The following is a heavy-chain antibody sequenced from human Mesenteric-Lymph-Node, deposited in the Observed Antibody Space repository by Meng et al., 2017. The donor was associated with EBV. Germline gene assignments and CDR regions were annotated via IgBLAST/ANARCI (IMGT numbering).Heavy chain of an antibody. CDR3: AKVVRGDYGDYFDY. Sequence: VKWGGSGGGVGQPGSSLRLSCAASGFTFSNYNIHWVRQAPGKGLEWLAVISNDGSDESYADSVKGRFTISRDNSKNMVYLQIHSLRTEDTAVYYCAKVVRGDYGDYFDYWGPGTLVTVSS. CDR1: GFTFSNYN. D-gene: IGHD4-17*01. J-gene: IGHJ4*02. V-gene: IGHV3-30*18. CDR2: ISNDGSDE.